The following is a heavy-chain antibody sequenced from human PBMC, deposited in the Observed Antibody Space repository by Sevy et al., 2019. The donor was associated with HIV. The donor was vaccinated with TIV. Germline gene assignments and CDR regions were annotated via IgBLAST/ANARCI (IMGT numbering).Heavy chain of an antibody. Sequence: GGSLILSCAASGFTFDDYTMHWVRQAPGKGLEWVSLISWDGGSTYYADSVKGRFTISRDNSKNSLYLQMNSLRTEDTALYYCAKDLVLGATYGVGFDYWGQGTLVTVSS. J-gene: IGHJ4*02. CDR1: GFTFDDYT. V-gene: IGHV3-43*01. CDR3: AKDLVLGATYGVGFDY. CDR2: ISWDGGST. D-gene: IGHD1-26*01.